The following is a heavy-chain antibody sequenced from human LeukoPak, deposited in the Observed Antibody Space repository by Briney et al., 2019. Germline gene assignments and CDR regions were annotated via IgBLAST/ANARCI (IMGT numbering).Heavy chain of an antibody. V-gene: IGHV1-8*01. CDR2: MNPNSGNT. J-gene: IGHJ6*02. Sequence: ASVKVSCKASGYTFTSYDINWVRQATGQGLEWMGWMNPNSGNTGYAQKFQGRVTMTRSTSISKAYMELSSLRSEDTAVYYCARGRPRDSGHYYYYDAMDVWGQGTTVTVSS. D-gene: IGHD3-10*01. CDR1: GYTFTSYD. CDR3: ARGRPRDSGHYYYYDAMDV.